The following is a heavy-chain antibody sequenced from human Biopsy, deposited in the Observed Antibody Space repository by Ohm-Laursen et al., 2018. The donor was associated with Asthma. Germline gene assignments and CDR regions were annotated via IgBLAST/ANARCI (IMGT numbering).Heavy chain of an antibody. V-gene: IGHV1-24*01. CDR1: GYSLTDLS. CDR3: ASDFPKDYVRYNFQF. D-gene: IGHD4-17*01. CDR2: HGHEEGGT. J-gene: IGHJ4*02. Sequence: SVKVSCKISGYSLTDLSIHWVRQAPGQGLEWMGGHGHEEGGTVNARRFQGRVTMTEDASTDTAYMELSSLSSDDTAVYYCASDFPKDYVRYNFQFWGQGTLVTVSS.